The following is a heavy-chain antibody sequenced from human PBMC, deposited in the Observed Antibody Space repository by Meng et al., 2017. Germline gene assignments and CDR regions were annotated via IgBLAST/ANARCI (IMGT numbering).Heavy chain of an antibody. CDR3: ARGLYGSGSPREYFDY. D-gene: IGHD3-10*01. V-gene: IGHV1-2*06. CDR2: INPNSGGT. CDR1: GYTFTGYY. J-gene: IGHJ4*02. Sequence: QGQPVESGAEVKKPGASVKVSCKASGYTFTGYYMHWVRQAPGQGLEWMGRINPNSGGTNYAQKFQGRVTMTRDTSISTAYMELSRLRSDDTAVYYCARGLYGSGSPREYFDYWGQGTLVTVSS.